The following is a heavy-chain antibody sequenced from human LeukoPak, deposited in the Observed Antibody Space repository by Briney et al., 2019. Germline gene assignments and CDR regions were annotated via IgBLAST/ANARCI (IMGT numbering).Heavy chain of an antibody. Sequence: PGGSLRLSCAASGFTFSSYGMHWVRQAPGKGLEWVAFIRYDESNKYYADSVKGRFTISRDNSKNTLYLQMNTLRADDTAAYYCVKDLTTVTTQGDYWGQGTLVTVSS. D-gene: IGHD4-17*01. J-gene: IGHJ4*02. CDR2: IRYDESNK. CDR3: VKDLTTVTTQGDY. V-gene: IGHV3-30*02. CDR1: GFTFSSYG.